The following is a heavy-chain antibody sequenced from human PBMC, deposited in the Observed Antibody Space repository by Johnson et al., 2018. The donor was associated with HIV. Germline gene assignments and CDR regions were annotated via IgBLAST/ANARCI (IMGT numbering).Heavy chain of an antibody. J-gene: IGHJ3*02. D-gene: IGHD5-18*01. CDR2: INCDGSST. CDR3: AREPRLLTYAFGI. Sequence: VQLVESGGGVVQPGRSLRLSCAASGFTFSTYSMHWVRQAPGKGLVWVARINCDGSSTNYADSVKGRFTISRDNAKNSLYLQMNSLRVEDTGVYYCAREPRLLTYAFGIWGQGTMVPVSS. CDR1: GFTFSTYS. V-gene: IGHV3-74*01.